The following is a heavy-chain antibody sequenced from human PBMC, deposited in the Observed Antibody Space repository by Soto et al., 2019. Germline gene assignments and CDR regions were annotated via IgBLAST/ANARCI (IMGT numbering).Heavy chain of an antibody. CDR1: GGSISSSNW. D-gene: IGHD5-12*01. J-gene: IGHJ4*02. CDR3: ASQCGYELDY. V-gene: IGHV4-4*02. Sequence: QVQLQESGPGLVKPSGTLSLTCAVSGGSISSSNWWSWVRQPPGKGLEWIGETSHRGSINYNPSLKSRVNIXXDESKTLFSLKLRSVAAADTAVYYCASQCGYELDYWGPGTLVTVSS. CDR2: TSHRGSI.